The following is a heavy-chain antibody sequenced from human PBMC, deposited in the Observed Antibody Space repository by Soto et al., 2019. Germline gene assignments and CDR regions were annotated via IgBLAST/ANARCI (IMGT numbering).Heavy chain of an antibody. V-gene: IGHV3-74*03. D-gene: IGHD3-3*01. CDR2: TNKDGASS. CDR3: ARDDLRRNEALDR. J-gene: IGHJ3*02. Sequence: EVQLVESGGDFVQPGGSLRLSCEASGFTFSAFWMHWVRHVPGEVLVWISRTNKDGASSEYADSVKGRFSVSRDNAKNTMFLHMTGLRAEDTAVDYCARDDLRRNEALDRWGQGTLVTVSS. CDR1: GFTFSAFW.